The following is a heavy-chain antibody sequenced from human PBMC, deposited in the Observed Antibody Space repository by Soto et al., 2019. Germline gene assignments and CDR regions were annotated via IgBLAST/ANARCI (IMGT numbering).Heavy chain of an antibody. CDR1: GFSFNDYS. CDR3: ARQRSMDV. J-gene: IGHJ6*02. Sequence: EVQLVESGGGLVQPGGSLRLSCAASGFSFNDYSMNWVRQAPGKGLEWVSYISRSSGTIHYADSVKGRFTISRDNAKNSLYLQMNSLRAEDTAVYYCARQRSMDVWGQGTTVTVSS. V-gene: IGHV3-48*01. CDR2: ISRSSGTI.